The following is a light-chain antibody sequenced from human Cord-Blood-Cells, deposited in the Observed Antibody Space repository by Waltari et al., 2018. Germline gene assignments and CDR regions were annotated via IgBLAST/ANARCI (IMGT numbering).Light chain of an antibody. J-gene: IGLJ2*01. V-gene: IGLV2-14*01. CDR1: SSDVGGYHY. CDR2: EVS. CDR3: SSYTSSSTLVV. Sequence: HSALTQPASVSGSPGQSITISGTGTSSDVGGYHYVSWYQQHPGKAPKLMIYEVSNRPSGVSNRFSGSKSGNTASLTISGLQAEDEADYYCSSYTSSSTLVVFGGGTKLTVL.